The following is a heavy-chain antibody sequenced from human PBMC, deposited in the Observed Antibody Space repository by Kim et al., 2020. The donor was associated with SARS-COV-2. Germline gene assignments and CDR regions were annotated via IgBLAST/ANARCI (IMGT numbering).Heavy chain of an antibody. J-gene: IGHJ3*02. CDR1: GCSISSYY. Sequence: SETLSLTCTVSGCSISSYYWSWIRQPPGKGLEWIGYIYYSGSTNYNPSLKSRLTISVDTSKNKFSLKLSSVTAADTAVYYCARAKLGILLWFDYIYAFD. CDR2: IYYSGST. CDR3: ARAKLGILLWFDYIYAFD. D-gene: IGHD3-10*01. V-gene: IGHV4-59*13.